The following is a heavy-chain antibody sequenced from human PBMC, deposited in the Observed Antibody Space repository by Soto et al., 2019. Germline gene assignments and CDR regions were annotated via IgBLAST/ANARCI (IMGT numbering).Heavy chain of an antibody. CDR3: GRDTTTFPYYYGMEV. J-gene: IGHJ6*02. CDR1: GDTFSSHN. D-gene: IGHD1-1*01. V-gene: IGHV1-69*08. Sequence: QVQLVQSGAEVKKPGSSVKVSCKVSGDTFSSHNINWVRQAPGQGLEWMGRIITTLGKPNYAQKFRDRVTISEDQFTSTAYMELSSLRADDAAVYYCGRDTTTFPYYYGMEVWGQGTTVTVSS. CDR2: IITTLGKP.